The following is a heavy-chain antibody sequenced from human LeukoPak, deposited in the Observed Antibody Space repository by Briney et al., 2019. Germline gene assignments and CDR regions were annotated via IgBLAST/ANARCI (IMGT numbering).Heavy chain of an antibody. Sequence: ASVKVSCKTSGYTFTNYGISWVRQAPGQGLEWMGWISTYNGNTYSAQKLQGRVTMTTDTSTSTAYMELRSLRSDDTAVYYCARDIGYTVTTYYFDSWGQGNLVTVSS. J-gene: IGHJ4*02. D-gene: IGHD4-17*01. V-gene: IGHV1-18*01. CDR2: ISTYNGNT. CDR3: ARDIGYTVTTYYFDS. CDR1: GYTFTNYG.